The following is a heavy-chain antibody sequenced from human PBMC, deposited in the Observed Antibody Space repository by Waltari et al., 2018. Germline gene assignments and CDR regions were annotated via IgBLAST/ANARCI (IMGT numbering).Heavy chain of an antibody. V-gene: IGHV3-21*02. D-gene: IGHD3-10*01. Sequence: EVQLVESGGGLVKPGGSLRLSCAASGFTFSPYSMSWIRQAPGKGLEWGSSIGTTDSYIYYANSVRGRFTISRDNAKNSLFLQMNGLRADDTGVYYCARDGEFLRLGTTDYWGQGTLITVSS. CDR1: GFTFSPYS. J-gene: IGHJ4*02. CDR2: IGTTDSYI. CDR3: ARDGEFLRLGTTDY.